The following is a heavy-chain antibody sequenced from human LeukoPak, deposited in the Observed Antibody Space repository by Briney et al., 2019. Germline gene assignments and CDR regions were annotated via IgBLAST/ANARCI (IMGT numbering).Heavy chain of an antibody. J-gene: IGHJ4*02. Sequence: GESLKISCKGSGCSFTSYWIGWVRQMPGKGLEWMGIIYPGDSDTRYSPSFQGQVTISADKSISTAYLQWSSLKASDTAMYYCARHASNDYGGNSGFDYWGRGTLVTVSS. V-gene: IGHV5-51*01. CDR3: ARHASNDYGGNSGFDY. CDR1: GCSFTSYW. D-gene: IGHD4-23*01. CDR2: IYPGDSDT.